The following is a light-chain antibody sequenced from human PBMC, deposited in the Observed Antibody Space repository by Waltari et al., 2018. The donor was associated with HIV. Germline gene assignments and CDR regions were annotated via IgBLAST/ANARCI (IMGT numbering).Light chain of an antibody. Sequence: QSALTQPPSVSGSPGQSVTIPCTGTSSDIGLYNYVSWYQQCPGKAPKLVIFEVTKRPSGVPDRFSGSKSGNTASLTVSGLQPEDEGDYYCSSYAAMNNFYVLFGGGTKLTVL. CDR2: EVT. CDR1: SSDIGLYNY. V-gene: IGLV2-8*01. J-gene: IGLJ2*01. CDR3: SSYAAMNNFYVL.